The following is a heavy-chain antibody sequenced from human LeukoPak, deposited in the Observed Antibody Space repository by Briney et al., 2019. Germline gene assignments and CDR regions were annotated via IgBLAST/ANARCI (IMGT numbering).Heavy chain of an antibody. V-gene: IGHV4-39*07. Sequence: PSETLSLTCTVSGGSISSSSYYWGWIRQPPGKGLEWIGSIYYSGSTYYNPSLKSRVTISVDTSKNQFSLKLSSVTAADTAVYYCARDRRRDGYNWDYWGQGTLVTVPS. D-gene: IGHD5-24*01. CDR3: ARDRRRDGYNWDY. CDR2: IYYSGST. CDR1: GGSISSSSYY. J-gene: IGHJ4*02.